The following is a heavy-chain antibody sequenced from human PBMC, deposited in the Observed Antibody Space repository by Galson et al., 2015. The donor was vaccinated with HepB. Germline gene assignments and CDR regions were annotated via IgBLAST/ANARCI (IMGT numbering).Heavy chain of an antibody. CDR2: IYSGGST. D-gene: IGHD4-17*01. CDR1: GFTVRSNY. CDR3: ARAPSVAYGDYALDY. V-gene: IGHV3-66*01. Sequence: SLRLSCAASGFTVRSNYMTWVRQAPGKGLGWVSVIYSGGSTYYADSLKGRFTISRDNSKNTLYLQMNSLRAEDTAVYYCARAPSVAYGDYALDYWGQGTLVTVSS. J-gene: IGHJ4*02.